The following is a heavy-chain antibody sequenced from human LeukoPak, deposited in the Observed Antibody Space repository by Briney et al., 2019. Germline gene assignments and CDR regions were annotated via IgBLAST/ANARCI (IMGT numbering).Heavy chain of an antibody. Sequence: KASETLSLTCTVSGGSISSSSYYWGWIRQPPGKGLEWIGSIYYSGSTYYNPSLKSRVTISVDTSKNQFSLKLSSVTAADTAVYYCARDWGPGGYDFWSGYLQERNWFDPWGQGTLVTVSS. D-gene: IGHD3-3*01. CDR1: GGSISSSSYY. J-gene: IGHJ5*02. CDR3: ARDWGPGGYDFWSGYLQERNWFDP. CDR2: IYYSGST. V-gene: IGHV4-39*07.